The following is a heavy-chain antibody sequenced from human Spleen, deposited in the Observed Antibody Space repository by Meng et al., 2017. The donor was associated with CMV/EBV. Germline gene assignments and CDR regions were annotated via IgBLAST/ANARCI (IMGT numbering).Heavy chain of an antibody. CDR1: GGTFSSFS. J-gene: IGHJ6*02. Sequence: KISCKASGGTFSSFSFSWMRQAPGQGLEWVGGIIPLFGIANYAQKFQGRVTITTDESTSTAYMSLSSLRSEDTAVYYCARDRTGDCSSTSCYNFYYYYGMDVWGQGTTVTVSS. CDR3: ARDRTGDCSSTSCYNFYYYYGMDV. D-gene: IGHD2-2*02. V-gene: IGHV1-69*05. CDR2: IIPLFGIA.